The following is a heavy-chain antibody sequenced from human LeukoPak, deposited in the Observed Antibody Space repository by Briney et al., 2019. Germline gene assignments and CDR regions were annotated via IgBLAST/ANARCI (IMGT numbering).Heavy chain of an antibody. CDR3: ARDNSVRDEAWWFNP. Sequence: GASVKVSCKASGYTFTNFGISWVRQAPGQGLEWMGWITPYNGNTNYAQTLQGRVTMTTDTSTSTAYMELRSLRSDDTAVYYCARDNSVRDEAWWFNPWGQGTLVTVSS. CDR2: ITPYNGNT. CDR1: GYTFTNFG. V-gene: IGHV1-18*01. J-gene: IGHJ5*02. D-gene: IGHD5-24*01.